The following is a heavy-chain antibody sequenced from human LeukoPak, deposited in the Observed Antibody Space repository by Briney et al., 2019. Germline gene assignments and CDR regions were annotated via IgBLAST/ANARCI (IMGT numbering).Heavy chain of an antibody. CDR2: INHSGST. D-gene: IGHD2-2*01. J-gene: IGHJ5*02. CDR1: GGSFSGYY. V-gene: IGHV4-34*01. Sequence: PSETLSLTCAVYGGSFSGYYWSWIRQPPGKGLEWIGEINHSGSTNYNPSLKSRVTISVDTSKSQFSLKLSSVTAADTAVYYCARRSSPTATSGVGFDPWGQGTLVTVSS. CDR3: ARRSSPTATSGVGFDP.